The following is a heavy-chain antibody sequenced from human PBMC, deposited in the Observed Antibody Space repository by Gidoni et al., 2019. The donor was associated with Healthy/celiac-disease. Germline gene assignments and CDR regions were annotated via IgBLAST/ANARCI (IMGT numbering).Heavy chain of an antibody. Sequence: QVQLVQSGAEVKKPGASVKVSCKDSGYTFTSYAMHWVRQGPGQRLEWMGWINAGNGNTKYSQKFQGRVTITRDTSASTAYMELSSLRSEDTAVYYCARDPEHCSGGSCYYYYGMDVWGQGTTVTVSS. CDR1: GYTFTSYA. J-gene: IGHJ6*02. CDR3: ARDPEHCSGGSCYYYYGMDV. D-gene: IGHD2-15*01. V-gene: IGHV1-3*01. CDR2: INAGNGNT.